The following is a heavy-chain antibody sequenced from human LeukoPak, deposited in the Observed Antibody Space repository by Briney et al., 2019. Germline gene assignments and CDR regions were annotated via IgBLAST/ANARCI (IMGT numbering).Heavy chain of an antibody. CDR1: GFTVSSNY. J-gene: IGHJ3*02. D-gene: IGHD1-26*01. Sequence: PGGSLRLSCAASGFTVSSNYMSWVRQAPGKGLEWVSVIYSGGSTYYADSVKGRFTIPRHNSKNTLYLQMNSLRAEDTAVYYCAVFGIVGASGDIWGQGTMVTVSS. V-gene: IGHV3-53*04. CDR3: AVFGIVGASGDI. CDR2: IYSGGST.